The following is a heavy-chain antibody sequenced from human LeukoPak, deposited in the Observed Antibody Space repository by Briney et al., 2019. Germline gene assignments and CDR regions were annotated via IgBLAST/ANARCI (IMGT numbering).Heavy chain of an antibody. J-gene: IGHJ3*02. Sequence: GGSLRLSCAASGFTFSRYWLHWVRQPPGKGLVWLSRLNADDKTTSYADSVKGRFTTSGDDARKTLYLQTNSLSAEDTAVYYCLTIVETTTGAFDIWGQGAMVTVSS. D-gene: IGHD5-18*01. CDR3: LTIVETTTGAFDI. V-gene: IGHV3-74*01. CDR1: GFTFSRYW. CDR2: LNADDKTT.